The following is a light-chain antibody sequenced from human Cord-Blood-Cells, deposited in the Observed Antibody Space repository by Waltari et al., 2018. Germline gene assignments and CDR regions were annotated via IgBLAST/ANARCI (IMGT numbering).Light chain of an antibody. CDR3: QQYNSSWT. CDR1: QSISSW. J-gene: IGKJ1*01. V-gene: IGKV1-5*01. Sequence: DIQMTQSPSTLSASVGDRVTITCRASQSISSWLAWYQQKPGEAPKLLIYDASSLESGVPSRFSGSGSGTEFTLTISSLQPDDFATYYCQQYNSSWTFGRGTKVEIK. CDR2: DAS.